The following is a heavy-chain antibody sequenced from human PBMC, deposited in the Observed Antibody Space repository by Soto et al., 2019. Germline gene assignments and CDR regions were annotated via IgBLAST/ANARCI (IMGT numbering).Heavy chain of an antibody. CDR2: INSDGSST. D-gene: IGHD4-17*01. V-gene: IGHV3-74*01. J-gene: IGHJ3*01. CDR1: GFTFSSYW. CDR3: ASSPDYGDYPEV. Sequence: EVQLVESGGGLVQPGGSLRLSCAASGFTFSSYWMHWVRQAPGKGLVWVSRINSDGSSTSYADSVKGRFTISRDNAKHTLDLQMNSLRAEDTAVYYCASSPDYGDYPEVWGQGTMVTVSS.